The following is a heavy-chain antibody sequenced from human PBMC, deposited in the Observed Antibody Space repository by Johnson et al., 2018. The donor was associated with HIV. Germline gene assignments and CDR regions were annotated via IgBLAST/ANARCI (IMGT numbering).Heavy chain of an antibody. CDR1: VFTVSSNY. V-gene: IGHV3-53*01. CDR3: ARGLHSLIVVITSGSFNI. D-gene: IGHD3-22*01. Sequence: EQLVESGGGLIQPGGSLRLSCAASVFTVSSNYMSWVRQAPGRGLEWVSVIYSGGNTYYADSVKGRFTISRDNSKNTLYLQMNSLRVEDTAVYYCARGLHSLIVVITSGSFNIWGQGTMVTVSS. CDR2: IYSGGNT. J-gene: IGHJ3*02.